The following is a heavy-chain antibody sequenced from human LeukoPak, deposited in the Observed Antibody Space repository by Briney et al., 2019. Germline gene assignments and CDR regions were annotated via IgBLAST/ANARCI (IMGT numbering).Heavy chain of an antibody. CDR3: ARDIADYYDSSGYYHDAFDI. D-gene: IGHD3-22*01. J-gene: IGHJ3*02. CDR1: GYTFTSYG. V-gene: IGHV1-18*01. Sequence: ASVKVSCKASGYTFTSYGISWVRQASGQGLEWMGWISAYNGNTNYAQKLQGRVTMTTDTSTSTAYMELRSLRSDDTAVYYCARDIADYYDSSGYYHDAFDIWGQGTMVTVSS. CDR2: ISAYNGNT.